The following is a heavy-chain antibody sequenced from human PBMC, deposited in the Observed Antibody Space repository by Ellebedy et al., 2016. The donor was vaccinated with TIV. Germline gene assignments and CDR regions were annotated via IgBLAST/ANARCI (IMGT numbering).Heavy chain of an antibody. J-gene: IGHJ3*02. CDR2: INWNGGST. Sequence: GESLKISCAASGFTFDDYGMSWVRQAPGKGLEWVSGINWNGGSTGYADSVKGRFTISRDNAKNSLYLQMNSLRAEDTAVYYCARLRRDAFDIWGQGTMVTVSS. V-gene: IGHV3-20*04. CDR1: GFTFDDYG. D-gene: IGHD3-16*01. CDR3: ARLRRDAFDI.